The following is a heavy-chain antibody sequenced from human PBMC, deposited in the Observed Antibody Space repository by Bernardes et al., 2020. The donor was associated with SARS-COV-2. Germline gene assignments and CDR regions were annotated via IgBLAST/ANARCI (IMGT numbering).Heavy chain of an antibody. D-gene: IGHD3-9*01. CDR1: GFTFSSYD. Sequence: GGSLRLSCAASGFTFSSYDMTWVRQAPGKGLEWVSAISASGGSTYYADSVKGRFTISRDNSANTLSLQMDSLRAEDTAVYYCAKVERDWLLIWLDSWGQGTLVTVSS. CDR2: ISASGGST. V-gene: IGHV3-23*01. CDR3: AKVERDWLLIWLDS. J-gene: IGHJ4*02.